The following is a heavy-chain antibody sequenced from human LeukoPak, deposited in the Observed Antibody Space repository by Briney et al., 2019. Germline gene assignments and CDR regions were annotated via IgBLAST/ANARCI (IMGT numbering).Heavy chain of an antibody. CDR2: IYTGGNT. D-gene: IGHD3-22*01. CDR1: GLIVSNNY. Sequence: GGSLRLSCAASGLIVSNNYLSWVRQAPGKGLEWVSTIYTGGNTYYAASVKGRFTISRDFSKNSVFLHMNSLRAEDTAMYYCARGDDSGYYDYFDYWGQGALVTVSS. J-gene: IGHJ4*02. V-gene: IGHV3-53*01. CDR3: ARGDDSGYYDYFDY.